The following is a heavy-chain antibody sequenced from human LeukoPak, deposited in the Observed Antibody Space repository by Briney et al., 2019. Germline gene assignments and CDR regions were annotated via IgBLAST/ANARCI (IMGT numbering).Heavy chain of an antibody. CDR3: ARDTQPTFTIFGVVGY. CDR1: GFTFDDYV. D-gene: IGHD3-3*01. CDR2: INCNGGST. V-gene: IGHV3-20*04. J-gene: IGHJ4*02. Sequence: GGSLRLSCADSGFTFDDYVMRWVRQAPGKGLEWVSGINCNGGSTGYADSVKGGFTISRDNAKNSLYLHMNSLRAEDTALYYCARDTQPTFTIFGVVGYWGQGTLVTVSS.